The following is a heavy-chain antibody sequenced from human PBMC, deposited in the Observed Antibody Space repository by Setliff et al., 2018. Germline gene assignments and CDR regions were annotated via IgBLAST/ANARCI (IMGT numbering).Heavy chain of an antibody. J-gene: IGHJ5*02. V-gene: IGHV4-61*09. D-gene: IGHD2-2*01. CDR1: GGSISSGSDY. Sequence: SETLSLTCSVSGGSISSGSDYWTWIRQPAGKGLEWIGHMYTSGSTNYNPSLKSRVTISVDKSKNHFSLELTSVTAADTAVYYCARGGGGYHAASWGQGILVTVSS. CDR2: MYTSGST. CDR3: ARGGGGYHAAS.